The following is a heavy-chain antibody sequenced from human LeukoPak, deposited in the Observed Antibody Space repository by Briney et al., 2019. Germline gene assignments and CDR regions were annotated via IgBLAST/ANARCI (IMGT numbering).Heavy chain of an antibody. D-gene: IGHD4-11*01. J-gene: IGHJ4*02. Sequence: GGSLRLSCAASGFTFNRYSMNWVRQAPGKGLEWVSYISVSSSTRYYADSVKGRFAISRDNATNSLYLQMNSLTAEDTAVYYCERTDYSNYFDYWGQGTLVTVSS. CDR2: ISVSSSTR. CDR3: ERTDYSNYFDY. V-gene: IGHV3-48*01. CDR1: GFTFNRYS.